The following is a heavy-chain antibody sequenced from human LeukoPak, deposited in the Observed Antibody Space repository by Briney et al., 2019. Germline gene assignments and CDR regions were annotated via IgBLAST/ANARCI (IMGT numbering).Heavy chain of an antibody. D-gene: IGHD4-17*01. J-gene: IGHJ6*03. CDR1: GGSFSGYY. CDR3: AAGGTVTNTPDYYYMDV. V-gene: IGHV4-34*01. Sequence: SETLSLTCAVYGGSFSGYYWSWIRQPPGKGLEWIGEINHSGSTNYNPSLKSRVTISVDTSKNQFSLKLSSVTAADTAVYYCAAGGTVTNTPDYYYMDVWGKGTTVTVSS. CDR2: INHSGST.